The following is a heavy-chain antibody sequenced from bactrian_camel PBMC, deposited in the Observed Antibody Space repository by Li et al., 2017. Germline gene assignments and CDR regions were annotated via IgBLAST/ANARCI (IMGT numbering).Heavy chain of an antibody. CDR2: IDGDGRT. D-gene: IGHD1*01. CDR3: VGDLDMSWVSPGRVADCGRYDLRDWPT. CDR1: GNMPEMYC. J-gene: IGHJ6*01. Sequence: HVQLVESGGGPVQSGGSLRLSCAPSGNMPEMYCMGWFRQAPGRERAEVGTIDGDGRTTYAPSVKGRFTISKDNASNKMYLQMNNLKIEDTAMYYCVGDLDMSWVSPGRVADCGRYDLRDWPTWGQGTQVTVS. V-gene: IGHV3S53*01.